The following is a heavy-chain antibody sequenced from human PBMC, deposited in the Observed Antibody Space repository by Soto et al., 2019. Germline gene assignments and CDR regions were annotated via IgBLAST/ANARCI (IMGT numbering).Heavy chain of an antibody. Sequence: ASVKVSCKASGYTFTSYAMHWVRQAPGQRLEWMGWINAGNGNTKYSQKFQGRVTITRDTSASTAYMELSSLRSEDTAVYYCATGARGGYYYDSSGYYCHYWGQGTLVTVSS. CDR1: GYTFTSYA. CDR2: INAGNGNT. CDR3: ATGARGGYYYDSSGYYCHY. V-gene: IGHV1-3*01. J-gene: IGHJ4*02. D-gene: IGHD3-22*01.